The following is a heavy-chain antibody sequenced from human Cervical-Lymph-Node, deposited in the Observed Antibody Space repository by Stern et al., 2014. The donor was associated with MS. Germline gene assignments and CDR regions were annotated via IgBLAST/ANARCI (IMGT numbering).Heavy chain of an antibody. D-gene: IGHD7-27*01. CDR2: ISRNSGSI. V-gene: IGHV3-9*01. CDR3: VKQAGTGDYFDF. J-gene: IGHJ4*02. CDR1: GFSLDDYA. Sequence: EVQLVESGGGLVQPGRSLRLSCAASGFSLDDYAMHWVRQGSGKGVEWVSGISRNSGSIGYADSVKGRFTISRDNAKNSLYLQMNSLRAEDTALYYCVKQAGTGDYFDFWGQGALVTVST.